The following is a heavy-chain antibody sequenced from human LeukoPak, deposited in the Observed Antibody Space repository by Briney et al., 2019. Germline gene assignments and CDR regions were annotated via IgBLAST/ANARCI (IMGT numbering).Heavy chain of an antibody. Sequence: SQTLSLTCTVSGASITTETYFWTWVRQPAGKELEWIGRVSSTGKTDYNPSLSSRILISRDTSRNQYSLWLNSVTPTDTAVYYCARDRSYGGSRFDTWGQGILVTVSS. CDR3: ARDRSYGGSRFDT. V-gene: IGHV4-61*02. CDR2: VSSTGKT. D-gene: IGHD1-26*01. CDR1: GASITTETYF. J-gene: IGHJ5*02.